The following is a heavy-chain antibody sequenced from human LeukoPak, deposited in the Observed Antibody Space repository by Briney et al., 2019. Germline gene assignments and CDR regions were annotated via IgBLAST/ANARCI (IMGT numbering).Heavy chain of an antibody. CDR1: GFSFRDFG. V-gene: IGHV3-30*02. CDR2: IWYDGSNI. D-gene: IGHD3-22*01. CDR3: AKAGDDSSGYYPFDY. J-gene: IGHJ4*02. Sequence: TGGSLRLSCAASGFSFRDFGMHWVRQAPGKGLEWLAIIWYDGSNIYYADSVKGRFTISRDNSKNTLYLQMNSLRAEDTAVYYCAKAGDDSSGYYPFDYWGQGTLVTVSS.